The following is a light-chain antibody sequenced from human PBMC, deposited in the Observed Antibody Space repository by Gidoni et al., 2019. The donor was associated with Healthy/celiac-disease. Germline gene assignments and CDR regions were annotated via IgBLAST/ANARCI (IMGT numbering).Light chain of an antibody. V-gene: IGKV4-1*01. CDR2: WAS. CDR3: QQYYSTPPT. J-gene: IGKJ4*01. CDR1: QSVLYSSNNKHY. Sequence: DIVMTQSPDSFAVSLGERATINCKSSQSVLYSSNNKHYLAWYQQKPGQPPKLLIYWASTRESGVPYRFSGSGSGTDFTLTISSLQAEDVAVYYCQQYYSTPPTFGGGTKVEIK.